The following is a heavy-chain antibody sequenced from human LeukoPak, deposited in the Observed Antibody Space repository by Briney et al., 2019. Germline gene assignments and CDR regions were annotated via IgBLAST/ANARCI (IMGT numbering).Heavy chain of an antibody. V-gene: IGHV1-69*04. CDR1: GGTFSSYA. CDR2: IIPILGIA. CDR3: AKPYYDILTGYQDY. Sequence: SVKVSRKASGGTFSSYAISWVRQAPGQGLEWMGRIIPILGIANYAQKFQGRVTITADKSTSTAYMELSSLRSEDTAVYYCAKPYYDILTGYQDYWGQGTLVTVSS. J-gene: IGHJ4*02. D-gene: IGHD3-9*01.